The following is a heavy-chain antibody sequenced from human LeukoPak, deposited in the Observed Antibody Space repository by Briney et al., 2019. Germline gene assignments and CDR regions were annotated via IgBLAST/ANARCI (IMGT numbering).Heavy chain of an antibody. CDR1: GFTFSSYA. CDR2: ISYDGSNK. V-gene: IGHV3-30-3*02. CDR3: AKLRSITIFGVNPDY. D-gene: IGHD3-3*01. J-gene: IGHJ4*02. Sequence: GGSLRLSCAASGFTFSSYAMHWVRQAPGKGLEWVAVISYDGSNKYYADSVKGRFTISRDNSKNTLYLQMNSLRAEDTAVYYCAKLRSITIFGVNPDYWGQGTLVTVSS.